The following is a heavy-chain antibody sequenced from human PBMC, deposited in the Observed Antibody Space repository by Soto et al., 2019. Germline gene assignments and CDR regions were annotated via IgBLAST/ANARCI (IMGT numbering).Heavy chain of an antibody. CDR1: GFTFSGYW. CDR2: IKQDGNEQ. D-gene: IGHD5-18*01. Sequence: GGSLRLSCAASGFTFSGYWMSWVRQAPRKGLAWVANIKQDGNEQYYVDSVKGRFTISRDNAKNSLYLQLSSLRAEDTAVYYCARRYSSAFDIWGQGALVTVSS. V-gene: IGHV3-7*03. J-gene: IGHJ4*02. CDR3: ARRYSSAFDI.